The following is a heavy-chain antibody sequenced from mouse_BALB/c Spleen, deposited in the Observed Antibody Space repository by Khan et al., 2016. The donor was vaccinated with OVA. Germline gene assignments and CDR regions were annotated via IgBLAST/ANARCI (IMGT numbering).Heavy chain of an antibody. CDR2: ITSGGTYT. D-gene: IGHD2-12*01. CDR3: TRHEVLLGEPIDY. Sequence: EVELVESGGGLVKPGGSLKLSCAASGFTFSNYAMSWVRQTPEMRLEWVATITSGGTYTYYPDSVKGRFTISRDNAMNTLFLQMSSLRSEATAMYFCTRHEVLLGEPIDYWGQGTSVTVSS. CDR1: GFTFSNYA. V-gene: IGHV5-9-3*01. J-gene: IGHJ4*01.